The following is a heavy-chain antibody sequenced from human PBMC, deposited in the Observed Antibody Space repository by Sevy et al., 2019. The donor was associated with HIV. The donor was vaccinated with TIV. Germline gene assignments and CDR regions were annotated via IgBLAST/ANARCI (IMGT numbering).Heavy chain of an antibody. CDR3: ARFSGLLRDF. V-gene: IGHV3-66*01. D-gene: IGHD2-21*02. CDR1: GFSVSDND. CDR2: MYHGGSI. J-gene: IGHJ4*02. Sequence: GGSLRLSCAASGFSVSDNDMNWVRQAPGKGLEWVSLMYHGGSILYDDSVRGRFITSRDKSKNTLYLQMNSLRGEDTAVYYCARFSGLLRDFWGQGTLVTVSS.